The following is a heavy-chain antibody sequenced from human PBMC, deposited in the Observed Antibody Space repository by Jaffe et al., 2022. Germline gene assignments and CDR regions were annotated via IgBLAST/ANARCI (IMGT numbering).Heavy chain of an antibody. J-gene: IGHJ4*02. CDR3: ARVSGYGYFDD. Sequence: EVQLVESGGGLVKPGGSLRLSCEASGFTFSSYNMNWVRQAPGKGLEWVSSISASSTYIYYADSVKGRLTISRDNAKKSLYLQMNSLRAEDTAVYFCARVSGYGYFDDWGQGTLVTVSS. D-gene: IGHD5-12*01. CDR2: ISASSTYI. V-gene: IGHV3-21*01. CDR1: GFTFSSYN.